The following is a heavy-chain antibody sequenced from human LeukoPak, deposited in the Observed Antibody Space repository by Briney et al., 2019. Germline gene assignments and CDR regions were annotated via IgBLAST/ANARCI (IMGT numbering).Heavy chain of an antibody. J-gene: IGHJ4*02. D-gene: IGHD5/OR15-5a*01. CDR3: ARDLVVSGIFSDY. CDR2: ISSSSSTI. Sequence: GGSLRLSCAASGFTFSSYAMSWVRQAPGKGLGWVSYISSSSSTIYYADSVKGRFTISRDNAKNSLYLQMNSLRAEDTAVYYCARDLVVSGIFSDYWGQGTLVTVSS. V-gene: IGHV3-48*04. CDR1: GFTFSSYA.